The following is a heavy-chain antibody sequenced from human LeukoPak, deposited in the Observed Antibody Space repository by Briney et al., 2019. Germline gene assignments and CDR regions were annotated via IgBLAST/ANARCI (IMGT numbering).Heavy chain of an antibody. J-gene: IGHJ5*02. Sequence: SETLSLTCAVYGGSFSGYHLSWIRQPPGKGLEWIGEINHSGSTNYNPFLKSRVTISVDTCKTQFSLKLRSVTAAATAMYYCARGYGSSSYNWFDPWGQGTLVTVSS. CDR2: INHSGST. D-gene: IGHD6-6*01. CDR3: ARGYGSSSYNWFDP. V-gene: IGHV4-34*01. CDR1: GGSFSGYH.